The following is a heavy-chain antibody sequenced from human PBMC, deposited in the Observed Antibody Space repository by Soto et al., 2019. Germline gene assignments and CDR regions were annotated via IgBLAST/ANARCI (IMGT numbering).Heavy chain of an antibody. D-gene: IGHD3-10*01. J-gene: IGHJ4*02. CDR3: VKDYYGSGSYYNDY. CDR2: ISSNGSST. Sequence: PGGSLRLSCSASGFTFSSYAMHWVRQPPGKGLEYVSAISSNGSSTYYADSVKGRFTISRDNSKNTLYLQMSSLRAEDTAVYYCVKDYYGSGSYYNDYWGQGTLVTVS. V-gene: IGHV3-64D*06. CDR1: GFTFSSYA.